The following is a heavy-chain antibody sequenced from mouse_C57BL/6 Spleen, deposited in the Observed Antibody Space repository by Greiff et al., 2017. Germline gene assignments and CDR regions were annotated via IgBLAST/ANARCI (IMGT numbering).Heavy chain of an antibody. Sequence: QVQLKQPGAELVKPGASVKMYCKASGYTFTSYWITWVKQRPGQGLEWIGDIYPGSGSTNYNEKFKSKATLTVDTSSSTAYMQLSSLTSEDSAVYYCARHGSSYYWYFDVWGTGTTVTVSS. CDR3: ARHGSSYYWYFDV. CDR1: GYTFTSYW. D-gene: IGHD1-1*01. J-gene: IGHJ1*03. V-gene: IGHV1-55*01. CDR2: IYPGSGST.